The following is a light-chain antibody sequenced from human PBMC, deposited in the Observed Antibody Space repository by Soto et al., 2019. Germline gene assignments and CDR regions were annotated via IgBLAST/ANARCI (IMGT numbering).Light chain of an antibody. J-gene: IGKJ1*01. V-gene: IGKV2-28*01. Sequence: DLLMTQSPLSLSVTPGEPASISCRSSQSLLYSNGYNYLDWYLQKPGQSPQLLIYLGSNRASGVPDRFSGSGSGTDFTLKISRVEAEDVGIYYCMQALEIPETFGQGAKVDIK. CDR2: LGS. CDR3: MQALEIPET. CDR1: QSLLYSNGYNY.